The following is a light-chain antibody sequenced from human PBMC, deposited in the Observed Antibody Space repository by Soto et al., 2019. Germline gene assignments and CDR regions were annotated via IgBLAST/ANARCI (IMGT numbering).Light chain of an antibody. CDR1: QSISNR. CDR3: QQYDNLTIT. J-gene: IGKJ5*01. CDR2: DAS. V-gene: IGKV1-33*01. Sequence: IQMTQSPSTMSASVGDRVTITCRASQSISNRLAWYQQKPGKAPKVVISDASNLEGEVPSRFSGSGSGTHFIFTISSLRNEDIGTYYCQQYDNLTITFGQGTRLEIK.